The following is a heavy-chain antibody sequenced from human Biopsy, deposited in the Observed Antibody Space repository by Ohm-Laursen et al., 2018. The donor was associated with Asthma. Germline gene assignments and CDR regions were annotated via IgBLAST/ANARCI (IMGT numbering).Heavy chain of an antibody. CDR2: ISSDGHNK. D-gene: IGHD4-23*01. V-gene: IGHV3-30*03. Sequence: SLRLSCAASGFVFSQSGMHWVRQAPGKGLEWVALISSDGHNKYYKDSVKGRFTISRDNSKLRLYLEINSLRVEDSAVYYSARESGQDSGGTGAFDRWGQGIMVAVSS. CDR3: ARESGQDSGGTGAFDR. J-gene: IGHJ3*02. CDR1: GFVFSQSG.